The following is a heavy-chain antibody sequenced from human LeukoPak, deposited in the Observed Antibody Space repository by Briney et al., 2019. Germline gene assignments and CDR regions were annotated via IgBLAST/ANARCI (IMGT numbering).Heavy chain of an antibody. CDR1: GGSISSSSYY. CDR3: ARLVNGGIRLSY. CDR2: IYYSGSA. Sequence: SETLSLTCTVSGGSISSSSYYWGWIRQPPGKGLEWIGSIYYSGSAYYNPSLKSRVTISVDTSKNQFSLKLSSVTAADTAVYYCARLVNGGIRLSYWGQGTLVTVSS. D-gene: IGHD5-18*01. J-gene: IGHJ4*02. V-gene: IGHV4-39*01.